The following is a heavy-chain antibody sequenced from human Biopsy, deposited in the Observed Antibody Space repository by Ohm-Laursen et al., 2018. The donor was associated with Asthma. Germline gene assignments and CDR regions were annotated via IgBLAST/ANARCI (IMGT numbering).Heavy chain of an antibody. V-gene: IGHV3-9*01. J-gene: IGHJ4*02. CDR2: ISWNSATI. Sequence: SLRLSCTASGFKFDEYTMHWVRQAPGKGLEWVSGISWNSATIGYADSVEGRFTISRNNAKNSVFLHMDSLRPEDTAFYYCAKVRSDWVITESFDYWGQGVLVTVSS. CDR1: GFKFDEYT. CDR3: AKVRSDWVITESFDY. D-gene: IGHD3-22*01.